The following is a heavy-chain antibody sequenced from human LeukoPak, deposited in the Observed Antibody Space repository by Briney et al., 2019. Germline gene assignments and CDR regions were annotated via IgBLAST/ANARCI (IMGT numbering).Heavy chain of an antibody. Sequence: ASVKVSCKVSGYILTELSMHWVRQAPGKGLEWMGGFDPEDGETIYAQKFQGRVTMTEDTSTDTAYMELNSLRSDDTAVYYCATDPGEIVPAAKGPRGDYCYGMDVWGQGTTVTVSS. V-gene: IGHV1-24*01. J-gene: IGHJ6*02. CDR3: ATDPGEIVPAAKGPRGDYCYGMDV. CDR2: FDPEDGET. D-gene: IGHD2-2*01. CDR1: GYILTELS.